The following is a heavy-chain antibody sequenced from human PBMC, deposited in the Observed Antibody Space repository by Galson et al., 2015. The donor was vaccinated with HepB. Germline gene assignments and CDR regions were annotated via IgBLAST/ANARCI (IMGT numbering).Heavy chain of an antibody. Sequence: TLSLTCQVSGGSITSGGYSWNWIRQPPGKGLEWIGDIYHSGSTYYNPSLKSRVTMSVDRSKNQFSLKLSSVTAADTAIYYCARDGEEYCGGGSCFFDPWGQGTLVTVSS. CDR1: GGSITSGGYS. D-gene: IGHD2-15*01. CDR2: IYHSGST. J-gene: IGHJ5*02. V-gene: IGHV4-30-2*01. CDR3: ARDGEEYCGGGSCFFDP.